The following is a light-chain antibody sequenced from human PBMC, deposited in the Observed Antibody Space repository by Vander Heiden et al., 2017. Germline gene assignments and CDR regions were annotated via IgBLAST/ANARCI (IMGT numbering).Light chain of an antibody. Sequence: SYDLTQPLSVSVSPGQTATITCSGDDLGEKYGAWYQQKAGPPPILLIYQDYKRPSGIPERFSGSNSGNTATLTVSGSQPLDEGYYCCQAWDSDVVFGGGTRLTVL. V-gene: IGLV3-1*01. CDR1: DLGEKY. J-gene: IGLJ2*01. CDR2: QDY. CDR3: QAWDSDVV.